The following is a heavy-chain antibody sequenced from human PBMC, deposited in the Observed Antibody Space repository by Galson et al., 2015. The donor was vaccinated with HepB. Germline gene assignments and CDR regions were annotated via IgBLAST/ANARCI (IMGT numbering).Heavy chain of an antibody. CDR1: GFTFSTYG. Sequence: SLRLSCAASGFTFSTYGMSWVRQAPGKGLEWVSAISSSGGSTYYADSVKGRFTISRDNSKNTLYLQMNNLRAEDTAVYYCAKGTTNIDYWGQGTLVTVSS. D-gene: IGHD1-1*01. CDR3: AKGTTNIDY. CDR2: ISSSGGST. J-gene: IGHJ4*02. V-gene: IGHV3-23*01.